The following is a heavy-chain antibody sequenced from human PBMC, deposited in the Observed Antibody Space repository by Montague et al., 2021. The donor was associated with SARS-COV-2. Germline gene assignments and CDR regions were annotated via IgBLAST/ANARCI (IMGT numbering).Heavy chain of an antibody. V-gene: IGHV4-39*07. CDR3: ARTTWLRGYFDL. D-gene: IGHD5-12*01. CDR2: IYYSGST. CDR1: GGTISSSSYY. J-gene: IGHJ2*01. Sequence: SETLSLTCTVSGGTISSSSYYWGWIRQPPGKGLEWIGSIYYSGSTYYNPSLKSRVTISVDTSKNQFSLELSSVTAADTAVYYCARTTWLRGYFDLWGRGTLVTVSS.